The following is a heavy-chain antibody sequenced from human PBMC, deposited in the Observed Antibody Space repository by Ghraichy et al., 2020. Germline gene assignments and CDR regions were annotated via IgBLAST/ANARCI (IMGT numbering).Heavy chain of an antibody. V-gene: IGHV4-34*01. D-gene: IGHD5-12*01. CDR2: INRSGGT. CDR1: GASLSGYY. J-gene: IGHJ5*02. Sequence: SETLSLTCSVYGASLSGYYWSWIRQSPGKGLEWIGEINRSGGTNYNPSLKSRVTISVDTAKEQFSLKLSFVTAADTAVYYCARGRPYSDYGQGFNWFDPWGQGTPVTVSS. CDR3: ARGRPYSDYGQGFNWFDP.